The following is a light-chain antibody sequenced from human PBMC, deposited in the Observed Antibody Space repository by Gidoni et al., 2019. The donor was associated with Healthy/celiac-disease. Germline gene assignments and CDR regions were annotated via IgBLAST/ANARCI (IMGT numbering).Light chain of an antibody. V-gene: IGKV3-15*01. Sequence: EIVMTQSPATLSVSPWERATLSCRASQSVSSNLAWYQPKPGQAPRLLIYGASTRATGIPARFSGSGSGTEFTLTIRRLQSEAFSVYYCQQYYHLPLTFGHGTKVEIK. CDR2: GAS. J-gene: IGKJ1*01. CDR3: QQYYHLPLT. CDR1: QSVSSN.